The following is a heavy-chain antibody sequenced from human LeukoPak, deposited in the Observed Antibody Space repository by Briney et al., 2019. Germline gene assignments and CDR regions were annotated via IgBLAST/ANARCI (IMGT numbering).Heavy chain of an antibody. CDR2: IYPGDSDT. D-gene: IGHD3-22*01. CDR3: ARRGGSYSDSGVGYGFDI. CDR1: GYSFTSYW. Sequence: GESLKISCQASGYSFTSYWIGWVRQKPGKGLEWMGTIYPGDSDTRYSPSFQGQVTISADKSFRTAYLQWSSLKASDTAMYYCARRGGSYSDSGVGYGFDIWGQGTMVTVSS. V-gene: IGHV5-51*01. J-gene: IGHJ3*02.